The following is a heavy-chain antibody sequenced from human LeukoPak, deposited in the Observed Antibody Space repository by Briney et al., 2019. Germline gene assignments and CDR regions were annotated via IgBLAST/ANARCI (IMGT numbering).Heavy chain of an antibody. CDR3: AKDWWTDYYHMDV. D-gene: IGHD2-15*01. V-gene: IGHV3-30*02. J-gene: IGHJ6*03. Sequence: SLRLSCAASGFTFSSYAMHWVSPAPGKGLGWEAFIRFDGSNKYYADSVKGRFNISRDNSKNTLYLQMNSLRAEDTAVYYCAKDWWTDYYHMDVWGKGTTVTVSS. CDR1: GFTFSSYA. CDR2: IRFDGSNK.